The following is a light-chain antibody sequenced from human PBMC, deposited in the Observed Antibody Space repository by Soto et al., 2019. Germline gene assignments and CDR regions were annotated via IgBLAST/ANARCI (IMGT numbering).Light chain of an antibody. CDR1: QGISSW. V-gene: IGKV1-12*01. Sequence: DLQMTQSPSSVSASVGDRVTITCRASQGISSWLAWYQQKPGKAPHLLIYAASSLQSGVSSRFSGTISGTDFTLTISSLQAEDSATYYCQQANNFPLTFGGGTKVEIK. J-gene: IGKJ4*01. CDR3: QQANNFPLT. CDR2: AAS.